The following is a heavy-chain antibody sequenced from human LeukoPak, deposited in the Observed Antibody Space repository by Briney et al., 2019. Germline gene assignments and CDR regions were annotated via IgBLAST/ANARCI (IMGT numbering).Heavy chain of an antibody. Sequence: GASVKVSCKASGYTFTNYYIHWVRQAPGQGLEWIGWISIDNGKIEYSQKFQGRVTVTTDASTSTTYMELRSLISDDTAMYYCGRDSGYCSSWLWDWGQGTLVTVSS. CDR2: ISIDNGKI. D-gene: IGHD6-13*01. J-gene: IGHJ4*02. CDR3: GRDSGYCSSWLWD. CDR1: GYTFTNYY. V-gene: IGHV1-18*04.